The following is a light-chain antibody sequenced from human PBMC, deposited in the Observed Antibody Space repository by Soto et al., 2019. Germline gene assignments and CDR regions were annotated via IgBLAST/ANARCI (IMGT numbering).Light chain of an antibody. Sequence: QSVLTQPASVSGSPGQSITISCTGTSSDVGGYNYVSWYQQFTGKAPKVMIFEVSHRPSGVSNRFSGSKSGSTASLTISGLQAEDEADYYCSSYTSSNTYVFGTGTKLTVL. V-gene: IGLV2-14*01. CDR1: SSDVGGYNY. CDR3: SSYTSSNTYV. J-gene: IGLJ1*01. CDR2: EVS.